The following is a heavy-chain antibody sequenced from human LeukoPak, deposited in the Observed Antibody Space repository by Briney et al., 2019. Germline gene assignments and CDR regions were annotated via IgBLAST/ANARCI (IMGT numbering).Heavy chain of an antibody. CDR2: IIPIFGTA. Sequence: SVKVSCKASGYTFTGYYMHWVRQAPGQGLEWMGGIIPIFGTANYAQKFQGRVTITADESTSTAYMELSSLRSEDTAVYYCARDLRPNCSSTSCNLDYWGQGTLVTVSS. CDR1: GYTFTGYY. V-gene: IGHV1-69*13. J-gene: IGHJ4*02. D-gene: IGHD2-2*01. CDR3: ARDLRPNCSSTSCNLDY.